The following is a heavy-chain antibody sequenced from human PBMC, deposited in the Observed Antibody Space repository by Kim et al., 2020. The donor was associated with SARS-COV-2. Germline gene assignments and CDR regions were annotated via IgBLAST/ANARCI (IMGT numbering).Heavy chain of an antibody. CDR3: AGGQDVDSVRYGGMDV. Sequence: SETLSLICAVYGGSFNDYYWSWIRQPPGKGLEWIGEINHSGSTNYNPSLRSRVIISVDTSKNQFSLKLSSVTAADTAVYYCAGGQDVDSVRYGGMDVWGQGTTVTVSS. CDR2: INHSGST. J-gene: IGHJ6*02. CDR1: GGSFNDYY. D-gene: IGHD3-10*01. V-gene: IGHV4-34*01.